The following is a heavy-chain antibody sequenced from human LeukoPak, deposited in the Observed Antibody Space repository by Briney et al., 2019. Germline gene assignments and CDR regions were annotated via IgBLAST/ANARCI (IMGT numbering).Heavy chain of an antibody. CDR3: AKLPLQDYRGNWFDP. Sequence: PGGSLRLSCAASGFTFSSYAMSWVRQAPGKGLEWVSAISGSGGSTYYADSVKGRFTISRDNSKNTLYLQMNSLRAEDTAVYYCAKLPLQDYRGNWFDPWGQETLVTVSS. J-gene: IGHJ5*02. V-gene: IGHV3-23*01. CDR2: ISGSGGST. CDR1: GFTFSSYA. D-gene: IGHD4-11*01.